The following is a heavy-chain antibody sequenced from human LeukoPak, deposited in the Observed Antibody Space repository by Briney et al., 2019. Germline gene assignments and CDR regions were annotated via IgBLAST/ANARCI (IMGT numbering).Heavy chain of an antibody. J-gene: IGHJ4*02. D-gene: IGHD3-22*01. Sequence: ASVKVSCKASGDTSRSYTITWVRQAPGQGLGWMGRIIPMLGIPNYAQKFQGRVTITADRSTSTAYMELSGLRSEDTAVYYCARGWADYYDSSGYYYYFDYWGQGTLVTVSS. V-gene: IGHV1-69*02. CDR3: ARGWADYYDSSGYYYYFDY. CDR2: IIPMLGIP. CDR1: GDTSRSYT.